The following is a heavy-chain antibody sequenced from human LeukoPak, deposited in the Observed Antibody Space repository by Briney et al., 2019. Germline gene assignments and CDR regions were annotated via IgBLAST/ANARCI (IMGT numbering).Heavy chain of an antibody. CDR3: ARDGPNYYDSSGSIHYHAFDI. CDR1: GGSFSGHY. V-gene: IGHV4-34*01. CDR2: INHSGSS. Sequence: SETLSLTCAVYGGSFSGHYWSWIRQPPGKGLEWIGEINHSGSSNYNPSLKSRVTISVDTSKNQFSLKMSSVTAADPAVYYCARDGPNYYDSSGSIHYHAFDIWGQGTMVTVSS. D-gene: IGHD3-22*01. J-gene: IGHJ3*02.